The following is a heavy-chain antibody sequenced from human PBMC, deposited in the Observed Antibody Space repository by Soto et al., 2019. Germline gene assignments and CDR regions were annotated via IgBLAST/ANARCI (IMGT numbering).Heavy chain of an antibody. Sequence: QVQLQQWGAGLLKPSETLSLTCAVYGGSFSGYYWSWIRQPPGKGLEWIGEINHSGSTNYNPSLKSRATISAATAKNQFSLKLSSVTAADTAVYYCARGTRTTSRFGYWGQGTLVTVSS. V-gene: IGHV4-34*01. CDR2: INHSGST. CDR3: ARGTRTTSRFGY. J-gene: IGHJ4*02. CDR1: GGSFSGYY. D-gene: IGHD6-6*01.